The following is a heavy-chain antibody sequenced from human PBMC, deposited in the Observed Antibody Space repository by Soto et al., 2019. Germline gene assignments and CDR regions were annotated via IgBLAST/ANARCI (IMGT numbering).Heavy chain of an antibody. CDR3: ARGGAARFIP. J-gene: IGHJ5*02. CDR1: GFTFSSYA. D-gene: IGHD6-6*01. V-gene: IGHV3-30-3*01. CDR2: ISYDGSNK. Sequence: QVQLVESGGGVVQPGRSLRLSCAASGFTFSSYAMHWVRQAPGKGLEWVAVISYDGSNKYYADSVKGRFTISRDNSKNTLYLQMNSRRAEDTAVYYCARGGAARFIPWGQGTLVTVSS.